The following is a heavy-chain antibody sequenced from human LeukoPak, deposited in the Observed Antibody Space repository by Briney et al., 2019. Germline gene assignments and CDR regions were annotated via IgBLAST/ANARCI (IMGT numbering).Heavy chain of an antibody. V-gene: IGHV3-48*03. CDR3: ARGQGSDY. CDR1: GLTFSSYE. J-gene: IGHJ4*02. Sequence: PGGPLSFSCEASGLTFSSYEMNGSRKAPGKGLEWVSYISSSGSTIYYADSVKGRFTISRDNAMNSLYLQMNSLRAEDTPVYYCARGQGSDYWGQGTLVTVSS. CDR2: ISSSGSTI.